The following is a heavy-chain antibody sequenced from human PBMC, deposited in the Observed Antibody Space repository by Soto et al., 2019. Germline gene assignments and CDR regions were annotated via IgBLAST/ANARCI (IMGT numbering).Heavy chain of an antibody. CDR2: IIPIFGTA. Sequence: QVQLVQSGAEVKKPGSSVKVSCKASGGTFSSYAISWVRQAPVQGLEWMGGIIPIFGTANYAQKFQGRVTITADEATRTAYMELSSLISEDTAVYYCARDCLARGCFDYWGQGTLVTVSS. J-gene: IGHJ4*02. D-gene: IGHD3-16*01. V-gene: IGHV1-69*12. CDR1: GGTFSSYA. CDR3: ARDCLARGCFDY.